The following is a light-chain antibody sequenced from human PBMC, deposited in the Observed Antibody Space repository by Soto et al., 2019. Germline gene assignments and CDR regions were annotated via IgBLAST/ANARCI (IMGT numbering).Light chain of an antibody. V-gene: IGKV3-15*01. CDR3: QQYNTCPPVT. Sequence: EIVMTQSPATLSVSPGERATLSCRASQSVSNNLAWYQQKPGQTPRLLIYGASTRATGIPVRFSGSGSGTEFTLPISGRQSEVFAVYYFQQYNTCPPVTLGQGTKWE. CDR1: QSVSNN. CDR2: GAS. J-gene: IGKJ2*01.